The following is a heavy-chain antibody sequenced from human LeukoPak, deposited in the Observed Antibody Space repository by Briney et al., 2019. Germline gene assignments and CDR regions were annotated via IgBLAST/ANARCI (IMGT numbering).Heavy chain of an antibody. CDR3: ARGSRSSVPPRDY. V-gene: IGHV3-21*01. D-gene: IGHD6-6*01. J-gene: IGHJ4*02. CDR1: GFTFSSYS. CDR2: ISSSSSYI. Sequence: VGSLRLSCAASGFTFSSYSMNWVRQAPGHGLEWVSSISSSSSYIYYADSVKGRFTISRDNAKNSLYLQMNSLRAEDTAVYYCARGSRSSVPPRDYWGQGTLVTVSS.